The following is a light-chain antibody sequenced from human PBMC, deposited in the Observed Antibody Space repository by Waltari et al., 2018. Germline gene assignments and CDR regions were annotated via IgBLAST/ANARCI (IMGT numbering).Light chain of an antibody. CDR3: NSYTGRSTGG. V-gene: IGLV2-14*01. J-gene: IGLJ3*02. Sequence: QSALTQPASESGSPGQSITISCTGTSSDVGFYNYVSWYQQHPGKARTLMIYDVSERPSGVSTGFSGSRSGNTSSLTISGLQADEEAVYYCNSYTGRSTGGFGGGTKLAVL. CDR1: SSDVGFYNY. CDR2: DVS.